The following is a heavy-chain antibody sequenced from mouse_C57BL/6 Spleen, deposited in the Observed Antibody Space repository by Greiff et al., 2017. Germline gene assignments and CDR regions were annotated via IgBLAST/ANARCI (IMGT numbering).Heavy chain of an antibody. J-gene: IGHJ4*01. CDR2: IYPRSGNT. CDR1: GYTFTSYG. CDR3: ARGGLPSRGYAMDY. D-gene: IGHD2-10*01. V-gene: IGHV1-81*01. Sequence: QVQLQQSGAELARPGASVKLSCKASGYTFTSYGISWVKQRTGQGLEWIGEIYPRSGNTYYNEKFKGKATLTADKSSSTAYMELRSLTSEDSAVYFCARGGLPSRGYAMDYWGQGTSVTVSA.